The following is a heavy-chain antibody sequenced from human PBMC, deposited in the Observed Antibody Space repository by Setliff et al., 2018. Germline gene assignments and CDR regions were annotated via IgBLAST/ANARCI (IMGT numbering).Heavy chain of an antibody. V-gene: IGHV5-51*01. CDR2: IYPDVSDP. D-gene: IGHD6-13*01. Sequence: PGESLTISCKGSGYSLTNYWIGWVRQMPGKGLEWMGIIYPDVSDPRYSPSFRGQVTISVVKSINTASLQWNNLKASDSAMYYCATTRLASRWYVVDGFDIWGQGTPVTVSS. CDR3: ATTRLASRWYVVDGFDI. CDR1: GYSLTNYW. J-gene: IGHJ3*02.